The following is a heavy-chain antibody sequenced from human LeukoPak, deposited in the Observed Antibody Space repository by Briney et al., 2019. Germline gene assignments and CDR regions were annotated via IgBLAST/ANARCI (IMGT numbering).Heavy chain of an antibody. D-gene: IGHD1-26*01. CDR2: IYGSGVSI. CDR1: GFTFKNYV. Sequence: PGGSLRLSCVASGFTFKNYVMNWFRQAPGKGLEWLATIYGSGVSISYADSVKGRFTISRDNSNNTLYLQMNSLRAEDTAMYYCAKDLGWELPAEAYWGQGILVTVSS. CDR3: AKDLGWELPAEAY. J-gene: IGHJ4*02. V-gene: IGHV3-23*01.